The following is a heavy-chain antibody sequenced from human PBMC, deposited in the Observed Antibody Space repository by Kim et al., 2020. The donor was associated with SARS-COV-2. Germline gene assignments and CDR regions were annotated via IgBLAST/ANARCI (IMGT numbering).Heavy chain of an antibody. D-gene: IGHD5-12*01. J-gene: IGHJ4*02. Sequence: SETLSLTCTVSGGSISSSSYYWGWIRQPPGKGLEWIGSIYYSGSTYYNPSLKSRVTISVDTSKNQFSLKLSSVTAADTAVYYCARQGDGYNGSFDYWGQGTLVTVSS. CDR2: IYYSGST. CDR3: ARQGDGYNGSFDY. CDR1: GGSISSSSYY. V-gene: IGHV4-39*01.